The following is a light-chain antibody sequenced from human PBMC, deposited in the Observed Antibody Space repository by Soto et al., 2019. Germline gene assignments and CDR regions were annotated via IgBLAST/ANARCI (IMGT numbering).Light chain of an antibody. Sequence: QSVLTQPASVSGSPGQSITISCTGTSSAVGGFNSVSWYQLRPGTAPKLILYDVVGRPSGVSYRFSGSKSGNTASLTISGLQAADEADYFCSSYTSTMTNVFGSGTKVTVL. CDR2: DVV. J-gene: IGLJ1*01. CDR3: SSYTSTMTNV. CDR1: SSAVGGFNS. V-gene: IGLV2-14*03.